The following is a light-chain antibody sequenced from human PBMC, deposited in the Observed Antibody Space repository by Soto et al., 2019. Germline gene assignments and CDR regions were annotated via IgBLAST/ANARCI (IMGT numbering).Light chain of an antibody. J-gene: IGKJ5*01. CDR1: QDISNL. V-gene: IGKV1-33*01. CDR2: DAS. Sequence: DIQMTQSPSSLSASVGDRVTITCQATQDISNLFNWFQQKPGKAPKLLIYDASNLETGVPSRFSGSGSGTDFTFNISSLQAEDIATYYCQQYENLPITFGQGTRLDI. CDR3: QQYENLPIT.